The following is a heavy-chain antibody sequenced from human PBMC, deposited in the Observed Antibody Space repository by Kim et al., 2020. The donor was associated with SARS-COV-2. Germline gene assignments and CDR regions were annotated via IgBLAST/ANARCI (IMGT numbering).Heavy chain of an antibody. CDR1: GDSISSSNYY. CDR2: IYYSGST. J-gene: IGHJ4*02. D-gene: IGHD3-10*01. V-gene: IGHV4-39*07. Sequence: SETLSLTCTLSGDSISSSNYYWGWIRQPPGKGLEWIGSIYYSGSTYYNPSLKSRVTISVDTSKHHFSLRLSSVTAADTAVYYCARDQAGGGGDFDYWGQGTLVTVSS. CDR3: ARDQAGGGGDFDY.